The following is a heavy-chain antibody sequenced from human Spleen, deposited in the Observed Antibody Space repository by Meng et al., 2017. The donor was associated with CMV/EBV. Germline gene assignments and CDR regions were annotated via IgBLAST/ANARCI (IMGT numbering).Heavy chain of an antibody. CDR2: ISSSGTTI. V-gene: IGHV3-11*04. Sequence: SGFTFSDYYMSGIRQAPGKGLEWVSSISSSGTTIYYADSVKGRFTISRDNAKNSVYLQMNSLRAEDTAVYYCARVYDSSGYYNWFDPWGQGTLVTVSS. CDR3: ARVYDSSGYYNWFDP. J-gene: IGHJ5*02. D-gene: IGHD3-22*01. CDR1: GFTFSDYY.